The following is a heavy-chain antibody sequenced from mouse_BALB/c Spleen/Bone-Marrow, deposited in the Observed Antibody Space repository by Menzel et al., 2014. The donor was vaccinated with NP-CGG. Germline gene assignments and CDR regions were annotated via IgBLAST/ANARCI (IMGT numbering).Heavy chain of an antibody. D-gene: IGHD2-4*01. J-gene: IGHJ2*01. V-gene: IGHV5-6*01. CDR2: INSGGRYA. Sequence: EVQLVESGRDLVKPGGSLKLSCAASGFTFSNYGMSWVRQIPDKRLEWVATINSGGRYAFYPDSVKGRFTISRDNAKNTLYLQMSSLKSEDTAMYYCARRSDYDYFDYWGQGTTLTVSS. CDR1: GFTFSNYG. CDR3: ARRSDYDYFDY.